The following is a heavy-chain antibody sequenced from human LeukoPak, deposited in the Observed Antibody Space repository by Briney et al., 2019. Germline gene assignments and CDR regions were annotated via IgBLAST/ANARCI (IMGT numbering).Heavy chain of an antibody. CDR3: AREEHRLAEAGTSAFDL. J-gene: IGHJ3*01. D-gene: IGHD6-13*01. V-gene: IGHV3-74*01. CDR1: GFTFSENW. Sequence: GSVRLSCVASGFTFSENWMHWVRQAPGKGLAWVSHINRDGGLTNYADSVKGRFTISRDNARNTVYLQMSSLRVEDTAIYFCAREEHRLAEAGTSAFDLGGQGTLVTVSP. CDR2: INRDGGLT.